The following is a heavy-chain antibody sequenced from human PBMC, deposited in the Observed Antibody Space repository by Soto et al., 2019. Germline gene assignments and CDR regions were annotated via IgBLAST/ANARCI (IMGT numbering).Heavy chain of an antibody. D-gene: IGHD6-6*01. CDR2: IHYSGRT. CDR3: ARDRSNSPDYFDY. Sequence: SETLSLTCTVSGGSINSDAYYWSWIRQPPGKGLEWIGHIHYSGRTYYAPSLESRLTISLDMSKNQFSLRLSSVNASDTAVYYCARDRSNSPDYFDYWGQGTLVTVSS. CDR1: GGSINSDAYY. J-gene: IGHJ4*02. V-gene: IGHV4-30-4*01.